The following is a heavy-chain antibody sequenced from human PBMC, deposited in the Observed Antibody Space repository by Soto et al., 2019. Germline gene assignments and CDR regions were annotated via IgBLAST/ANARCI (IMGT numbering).Heavy chain of an antibody. J-gene: IGHJ4*02. CDR1: GYTFTSYY. Sequence: ASVKVSCKASGYTFTSYYMHWVRQAPGQGLEWMGWINPNSGGTNYAQKFQGWVTMTRDTSISTAYMELSRLRSDDTAVYYCARDLEPYSFDYWGQGTLVTVSS. CDR3: ARDLEPYSFDY. D-gene: IGHD1-1*01. CDR2: INPNSGGT. V-gene: IGHV1-2*04.